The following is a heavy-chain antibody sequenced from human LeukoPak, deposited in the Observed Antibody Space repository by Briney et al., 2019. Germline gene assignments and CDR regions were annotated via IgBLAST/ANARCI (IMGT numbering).Heavy chain of an antibody. CDR1: GGSISSGTYY. V-gene: IGHV4-61*02. CDR3: AREPHYYYDSSGVLEWMDV. Sequence: SETLSLTCTVSGGSISSGTYYWSWIRQPAGKGLEWIGRIYTSGSTNYNPSLKSRVTISVDTSKNQFSLKLSSVTAADTAVYYCAREPHYYYDSSGVLEWMDVWGKGTTVTISS. CDR2: IYTSGST. D-gene: IGHD3-22*01. J-gene: IGHJ6*04.